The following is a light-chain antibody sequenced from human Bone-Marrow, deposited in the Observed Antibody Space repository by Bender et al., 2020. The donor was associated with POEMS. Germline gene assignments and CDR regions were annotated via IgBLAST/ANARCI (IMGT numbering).Light chain of an antibody. CDR1: KVGDSY. CDR3: QAWDSRNVV. V-gene: IGLV3-1*01. J-gene: IGLJ2*01. Sequence: SYELTQPPSVSVSPGQTATIPCSGDKVGDSYVCWYQQKSGQSPLLIIYEDNKRPSGIPGRFSGSNSGNTATLTISGTQAMDEADYYCQAWDSRNVVFGGGTKLTVL. CDR2: EDN.